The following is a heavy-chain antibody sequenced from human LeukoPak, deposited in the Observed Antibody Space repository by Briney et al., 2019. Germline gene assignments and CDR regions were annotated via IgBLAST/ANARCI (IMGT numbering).Heavy chain of an antibody. J-gene: IGHJ4*02. CDR3: AKHDNSGYYYYFPY. CDR1: GGSIRSSYYY. V-gene: IGHV4-39*01. CDR2: IYDSGST. D-gene: IGHD3-22*01. Sequence: SETLSLTCTVSGGSIRSSYYYWGWIRQPPGKGLEWIVSIYDSGSTYYNPALKSRVTISVHTSKKQFSLKLNSVTPEDTAVYYCAKHDNSGYYYYFPYWGQGTLVTVSS.